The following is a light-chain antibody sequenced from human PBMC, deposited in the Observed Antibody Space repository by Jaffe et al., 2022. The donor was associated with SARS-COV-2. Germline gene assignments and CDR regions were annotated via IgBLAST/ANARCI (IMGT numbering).Light chain of an antibody. CDR2: LDT. J-gene: IGLJ2*01. Sequence: SYELTQPPSLSVSPGQTASITCSGDPLGDRSTFWYHQKPGQSPVLVIYLDTNRPSGIPERFSGSHFGNTATLTISGTQAMDEADYYCQAWDNNHVLFGGGTKLTIL. CDR3: QAWDNNHVL. CDR1: PLGDRS. V-gene: IGLV3-1*01.